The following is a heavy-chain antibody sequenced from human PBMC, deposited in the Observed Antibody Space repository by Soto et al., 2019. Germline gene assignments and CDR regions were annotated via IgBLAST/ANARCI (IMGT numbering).Heavy chain of an antibody. CDR2: IYYSGST. J-gene: IGHJ4*02. CDR1: GASISGFY. D-gene: IGHD5-12*01. CDR3: ARGNGYNIY. V-gene: IGHV4-59*01. Sequence: QVQLQESGPGLVKPSETLSLTCTVSGASISGFYWSWIRQPPGKGLEWIGYIYYSGSTNYNPSLKSRVTISVDTSENQFFLKLSSVTAADTAVYYCARGNGYNIYWGQGTLVTVSS.